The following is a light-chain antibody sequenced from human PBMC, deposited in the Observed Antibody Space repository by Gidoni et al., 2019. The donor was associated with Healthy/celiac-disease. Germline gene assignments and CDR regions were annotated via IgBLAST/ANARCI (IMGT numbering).Light chain of an antibody. V-gene: IGKV1-39*01. CDR3: QQSYSTPRT. J-gene: IGKJ3*01. CDR1: QSISSY. Sequence: DIQMTQSPSSLSASVGDRVTITCRASQSISSYLNWYQQKPGKAPKLLIYAASSLQIGVPSRFSGSGSGAFSTLTISSLQPEYFATYYCQQSYSTPRTFGPGTKVDIK. CDR2: AAS.